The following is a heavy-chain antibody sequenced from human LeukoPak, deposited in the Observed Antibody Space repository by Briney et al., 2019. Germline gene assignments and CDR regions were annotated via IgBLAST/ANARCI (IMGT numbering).Heavy chain of an antibody. Sequence: ASVKVSCKTTGYTFTSYAMNWVRQAPGQELEWMGWINTNTGNPTYAQGFTGRFVFSLDTSVSTAYLQISSLKAEDTAVYYCARTSFKLPDYWGQGTLVTVSS. CDR2: INTNTGNP. J-gene: IGHJ4*02. V-gene: IGHV7-4-1*02. CDR3: ARTSFKLPDY. CDR1: GYTFTSYA. D-gene: IGHD1-7*01.